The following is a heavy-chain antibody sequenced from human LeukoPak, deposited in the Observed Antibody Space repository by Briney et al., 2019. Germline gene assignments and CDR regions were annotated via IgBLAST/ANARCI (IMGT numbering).Heavy chain of an antibody. CDR3: TRGKMATDFDY. J-gene: IGHJ4*02. V-gene: IGHV4-59*12. CDR2: FYYPGST. Sequence: SETLSLTCTVSGGSIYSYYWSWIRQPPGKGLEWIGYFYYPGSTNYNPSLTSRVTMSVDTSKNHFSLKLSSVTAADTAVYYCTRGKMATDFDYWGQGTLVTVSS. D-gene: IGHD5-24*01. CDR1: GGSIYSYY.